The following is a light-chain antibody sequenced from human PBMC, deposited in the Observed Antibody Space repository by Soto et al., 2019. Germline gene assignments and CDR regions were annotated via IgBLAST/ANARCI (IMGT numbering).Light chain of an antibody. CDR2: DAS. J-gene: IGKJ4*01. Sequence: EIVMKQSPATLSVSPGERATLSCRASQGIGSTLAWYQQKPGQTPKLLIYDASTRATGVPARFSGGGSGTEFTLTINSLQSEDFAVYYCQRYNRWPLSFGGGTKVDIK. CDR3: QRYNRWPLS. CDR1: QGIGST. V-gene: IGKV3-15*01.